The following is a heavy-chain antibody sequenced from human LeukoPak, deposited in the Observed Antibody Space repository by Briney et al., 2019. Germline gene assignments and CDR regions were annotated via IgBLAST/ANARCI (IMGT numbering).Heavy chain of an antibody. CDR1: GFTVSSNY. D-gene: IGHD6-13*01. Sequence: PGGSLRLSCAASGFTVSSNYMSWVRQAPGRGLEWVSVIYSGGSTYYADSVKGRFTISRDNSKNTLYLQMNSLRAEDTAVYYCARNGYSSSWYRNWGQGTLVTVSS. V-gene: IGHV3-53*01. J-gene: IGHJ4*02. CDR2: IYSGGST. CDR3: ARNGYSSSWYRN.